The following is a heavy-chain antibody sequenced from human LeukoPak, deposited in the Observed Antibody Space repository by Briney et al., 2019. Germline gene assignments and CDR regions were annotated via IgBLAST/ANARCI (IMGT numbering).Heavy chain of an antibody. D-gene: IGHD6-6*01. CDR1: GFTFSDYY. CDR3: ARDALWYLAARLSFPLDY. J-gene: IGHJ4*02. Sequence: GGSLRLSCAASGFTFSDYYMSWIRQAPGKGLEWVSYISSSGSTIYYADSVKGRFTISRDNAKNSLYLQMNSLRAEDTAVYYCARDALWYLAARLSFPLDYWGQGTLVTVSS. CDR2: ISSSGSTI. V-gene: IGHV3-11*04.